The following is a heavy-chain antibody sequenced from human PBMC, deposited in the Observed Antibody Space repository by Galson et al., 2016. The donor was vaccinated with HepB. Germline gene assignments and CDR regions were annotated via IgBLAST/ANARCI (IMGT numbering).Heavy chain of an antibody. Sequence: SLRLSCAASGFTFDDYAMHWVRQAPGKGLEWVSGISWNSAYIGYGDSVKGRFTVSRDNAKKSLYLQMNSLRAEDTALYYCAKDRVGYCISSNCYAGAFDIWGQGTMVTVSS. CDR2: ISWNSAYI. V-gene: IGHV3-9*01. D-gene: IGHD2-2*01. CDR1: GFTFDDYA. J-gene: IGHJ3*02. CDR3: AKDRVGYCISSNCYAGAFDI.